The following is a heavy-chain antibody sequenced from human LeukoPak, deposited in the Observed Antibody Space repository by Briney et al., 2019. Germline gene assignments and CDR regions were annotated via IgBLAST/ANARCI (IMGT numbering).Heavy chain of an antibody. V-gene: IGHV1-2*02. J-gene: IGHJ4*02. CDR2: INPDIGAT. CDR1: GYTFTDYY. Sequence: GASVKVSCKASGYTFTDYYIHWVRQAPGRGLEWMVYINPDIGATNYAQTFQGRVTMTRDTAISSAYMALSRLISDDTAVYSCTRDGSAGWYPGDFWGLGTLVTVSS. CDR3: TRDGSAGWYPGDF. D-gene: IGHD6-19*01.